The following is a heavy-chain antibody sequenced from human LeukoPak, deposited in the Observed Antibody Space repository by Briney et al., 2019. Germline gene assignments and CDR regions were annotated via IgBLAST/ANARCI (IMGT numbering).Heavy chain of an antibody. CDR3: ARDESKTFDY. V-gene: IGHV3-21*01. Sequence: PGGSLRLSCAASGFTFSSYSMNWVRQAPGKGLEGVSSISSSSSYIYYADSVKGRFTISRDNAKNSLYLQMTSLRAEDTAVYYCARDESKTFDYWGQGTLVTVSS. J-gene: IGHJ4*02. CDR1: GFTFSSYS. CDR2: ISSSSSYI.